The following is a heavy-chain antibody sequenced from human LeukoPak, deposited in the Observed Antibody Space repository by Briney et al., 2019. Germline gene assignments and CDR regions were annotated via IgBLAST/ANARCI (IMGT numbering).Heavy chain of an antibody. D-gene: IGHD1-26*01. CDR3: ARYSGTYYGIDY. CDR2: ISSNGGST. Sequence: GGSLRLSCAASGFTFSSYSMHWVRQAPGKGLEYVSAISSNGGSTYFANSVKGRFTISRDNSKNTLYLQLGSLRPEDMAVYYCARYSGTYYGIDYCGQGTLVTVSS. J-gene: IGHJ4*02. V-gene: IGHV3-64*01. CDR1: GFTFSSYS.